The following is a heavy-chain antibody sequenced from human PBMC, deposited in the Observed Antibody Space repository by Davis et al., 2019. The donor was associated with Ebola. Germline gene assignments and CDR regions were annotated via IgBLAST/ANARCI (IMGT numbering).Heavy chain of an antibody. J-gene: IGHJ4*02. CDR3: ARDRGYSGSPYGKYCFDY. V-gene: IGHV1-69*06. CDR1: GGTFSSYA. Sequence: AASVKVSCKASGGTFSSYAISWVRQAPGQGLEWMGGIIPIFGTANYAQKFQGRVTITADKSTSTAYMELSSLRSEDTAVYYCARDRGYSGSPYGKYCFDYWGQGTLVTVSS. CDR2: IIPIFGTA. D-gene: IGHD5-12*01.